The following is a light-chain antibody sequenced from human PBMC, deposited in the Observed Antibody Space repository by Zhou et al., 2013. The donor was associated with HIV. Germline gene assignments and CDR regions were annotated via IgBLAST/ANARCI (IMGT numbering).Light chain of an antibody. CDR1: QSVSNNF. V-gene: IGKV3-20*01. Sequence: EIVLTQSPGTLSLSPGERATLSCRASQSVSNNFLAWYQQKPGQAPRLLIYDTSTRATGIPDRFSGSGTGSGTDFTLTISRLEPEDVAVYYCQQHGSSPFTFGGGTKVEIK. J-gene: IGKJ4*01. CDR2: DTS. CDR3: QQHGSSPFT.